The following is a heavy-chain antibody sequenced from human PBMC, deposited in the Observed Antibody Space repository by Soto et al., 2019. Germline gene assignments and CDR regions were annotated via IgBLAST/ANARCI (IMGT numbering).Heavy chain of an antibody. CDR1: GFSFNTYE. CDR2: ISSSGSTI. D-gene: IGHD1-26*01. J-gene: IGHJ4*02. CDR3: AYGGSCDY. Sequence: EVQLVESGGGLVQPAGSLRLSCAASGFSFNTYEMNWVRQAPGKGLEWVSYISSSGSTIYYADSVRGRLTVSRDNGKNSLYLQMSSLRAEDTAVYYCAYGGSCDYWGQGTQVTVSS. V-gene: IGHV3-48*03.